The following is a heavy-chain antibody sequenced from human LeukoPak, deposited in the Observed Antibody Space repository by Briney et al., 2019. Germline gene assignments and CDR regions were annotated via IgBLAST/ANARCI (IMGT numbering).Heavy chain of an antibody. CDR2: IIPIFGIA. V-gene: IGHV1-69*04. CDR1: GGTFSSYA. CDR3: ARDRYSYGSATPFDY. J-gene: IGHJ4*02. Sequence: GASVKVSCKASGGTFSSYAISWVRQAPGQGLEWMGRIIPIFGIANYAQKFQGRVTITADKSTSTACMELSSLRSEDTAVYYCARDRYSYGSATPFDYWGQGTLVTVSS. D-gene: IGHD5-18*01.